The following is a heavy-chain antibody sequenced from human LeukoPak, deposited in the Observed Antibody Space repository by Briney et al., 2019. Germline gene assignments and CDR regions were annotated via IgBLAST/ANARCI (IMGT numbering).Heavy chain of an antibody. CDR1: GGSISTSSYY. CDR3: ARDGGPYYDSSAYYWARAFDI. Sequence: SETLSLTCTVSGGSISTSSYYWGWVRQTPGKGLEWIGSIYSSGNTNYNPTLTSRVTISVDTSKNQFSLKLSSVTAADTAVYYCARDGGPYYDSSAYYWARAFDIWGQGTMVTVSS. CDR2: IYSSGNT. J-gene: IGHJ3*02. V-gene: IGHV4-39*07. D-gene: IGHD3-22*01.